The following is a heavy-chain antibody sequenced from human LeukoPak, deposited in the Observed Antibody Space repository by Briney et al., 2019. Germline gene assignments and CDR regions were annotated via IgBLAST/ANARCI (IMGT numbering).Heavy chain of an antibody. J-gene: IGHJ4*02. V-gene: IGHV1-2*02. D-gene: IGHD6-13*01. Sequence: ASVKVSCKASGGTFSSYAISWVRQAPGQGLEWMGWINTNSGGTNYAQKFQGRVTMTRDTSVSIAYMELNRVRSDDTAVYYCARALAAAATHWGQGTLVTVCS. CDR3: ARALAAAATH. CDR1: GGTFSSYA. CDR2: INTNSGGT.